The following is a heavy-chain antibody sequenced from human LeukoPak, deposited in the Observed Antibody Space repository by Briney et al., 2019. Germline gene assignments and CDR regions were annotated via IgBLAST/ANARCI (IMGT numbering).Heavy chain of an antibody. D-gene: IGHD2-2*01. Sequence: GESLKISCEGSGYSFTSYWFGWVRQMPGKGLEWMGIIYPGDSDTRYSPPFQGQVTISADKSISTAYLQWSSLKASDTAMCYCARHSYCGSTTCYYYYGMDVWGQGTTVTVSS. CDR3: ARHSYCGSTTCYYYYGMDV. J-gene: IGHJ6*02. CDR1: GYSFTSYW. V-gene: IGHV5-51*01. CDR2: IYPGDSDT.